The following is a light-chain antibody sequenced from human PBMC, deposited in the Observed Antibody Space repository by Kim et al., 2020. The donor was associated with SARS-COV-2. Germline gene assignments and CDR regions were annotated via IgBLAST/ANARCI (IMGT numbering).Light chain of an antibody. V-gene: IGLV1-40*01. CDR3: QSYDSSLSDVV. CDR2: GNS. CDR1: SANIGAGYD. J-gene: IGLJ2*01. Sequence: RGTNCCTGGSANIGAGYDVHWYQQLPGTAPKLLIYGNSNRPSGDPDRFSGSKSGTSASLAITGLQAEDGADYYCQSYDSSLSDVVFGGGTQLTVL.